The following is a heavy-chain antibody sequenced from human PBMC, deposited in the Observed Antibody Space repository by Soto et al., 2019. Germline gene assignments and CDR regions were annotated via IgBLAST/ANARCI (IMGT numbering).Heavy chain of an antibody. CDR1: GGSISSGGYY. D-gene: IGHD2-15*01. V-gene: IGHV4-31*03. CDR3: ARVDKSHNQRYCSGGSCYEY. CDR2: IYYSGST. Sequence: SETLSLTCTVSGGSISSGGYYWSWIRQHPGKGLEWIGYIYYSGSTYYNPSLKSRVTISVDTSKNQFSLKLSSVTAADTAVYYCARVDKSHNQRYCSGGSCYEYWGQGTLVTVSS. J-gene: IGHJ4*02.